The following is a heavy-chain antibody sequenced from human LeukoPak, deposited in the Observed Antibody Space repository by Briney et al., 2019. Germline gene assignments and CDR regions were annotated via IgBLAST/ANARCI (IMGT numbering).Heavy chain of an antibody. CDR2: ISWNSGSI. Sequence: PGRSLRLSCAASGFTFDDYAMHWVRQAPGKGLNGVSGISWNSGSIGYADSVKGRFTISRDNAKNSLYLQMNSLRAEDTALYYCAKDIEQQLAYFDYWGQGTLVTVSS. J-gene: IGHJ4*02. CDR1: GFTFDDYA. V-gene: IGHV3-9*01. CDR3: AKDIEQQLAYFDY. D-gene: IGHD6-13*01.